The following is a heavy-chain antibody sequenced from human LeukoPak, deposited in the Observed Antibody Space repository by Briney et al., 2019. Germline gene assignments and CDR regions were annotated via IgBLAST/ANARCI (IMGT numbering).Heavy chain of an antibody. Sequence: PSETLSLTCTVSGGSISSYYWSWVRQPPGKGLEWIGYIYYSGSTNYNPSLKSRVTISVDTSKNQFSLKLSSVTAADTAVYYCAREGGSSGWYYLDYWGQGTLVTVSS. J-gene: IGHJ4*02. CDR2: IYYSGST. V-gene: IGHV4-59*01. CDR3: AREGGSSGWYYLDY. CDR1: GGSISSYY. D-gene: IGHD6-19*01.